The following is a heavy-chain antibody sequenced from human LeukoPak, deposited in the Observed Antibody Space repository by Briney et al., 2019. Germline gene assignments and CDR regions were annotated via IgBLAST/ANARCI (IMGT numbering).Heavy chain of an antibody. CDR2: ISVNNGGT. J-gene: IGHJ1*01. V-gene: IGHV1-18*01. CDR1: GYTFTTYS. D-gene: IGHD2-2*01. CDR3: ATATQPRGYFLH. Sequence: ASVKVSCKASGYTFTTYSLAWVRQAPGQSLEWMGWISVNNGGTNYAQSFQDRVTLTRDTSTNAAYLELRSLRSDDTAIIYCATATQPRGYFLHWGQGTLVTVSS.